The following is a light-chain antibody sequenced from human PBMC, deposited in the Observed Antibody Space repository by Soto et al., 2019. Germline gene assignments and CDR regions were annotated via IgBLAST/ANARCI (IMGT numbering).Light chain of an antibody. CDR3: CSYAGSQTRV. Sequence: QSVLTQPRSVSGAPGQSGSVSCTWTSSDVGGYNYVSWYQQHPGKAPKLMIYDVTKRPSGVPDRFSGSKSGNTASLTISGLQAEDEADYYCCSYAGSQTRVFGTGTKVTVL. CDR2: DVT. J-gene: IGLJ1*01. CDR1: SSDVGGYNY. V-gene: IGLV2-11*01.